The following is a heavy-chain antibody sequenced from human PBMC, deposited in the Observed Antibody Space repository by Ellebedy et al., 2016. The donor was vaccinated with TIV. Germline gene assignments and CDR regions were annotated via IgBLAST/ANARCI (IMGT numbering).Heavy chain of an antibody. CDR2: ISYDGSNK. CDR3: ARAPTTYIWFDP. D-gene: IGHD1-1*01. CDR1: GFSFSDYV. J-gene: IGHJ5*02. Sequence: GGSLRLSCAASGFSFSDYVMHWVRQTPGKGLGWVAIISYDGSNKYYPDSVKGRFTISRDNSNNTLYLQMHSLRPEDTAVYYCARAPTTYIWFDPWGQGTLVTVSS. V-gene: IGHV3-30-3*01.